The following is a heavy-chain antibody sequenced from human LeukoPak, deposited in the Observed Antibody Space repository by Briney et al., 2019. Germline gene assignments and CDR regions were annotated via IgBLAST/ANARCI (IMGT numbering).Heavy chain of an antibody. Sequence: GGSLRLSCAASGFTFSPYGMHWVRQAPGKGLEWVAVISYGGSNIWYADSVKGRFTISRDNSKNTLYLQMNSLRAEDTAVYYCASSSAGVVSDYWGQGTLVTVSS. D-gene: IGHD3-3*01. CDR3: ASSSAGVVSDY. V-gene: IGHV3-30*03. CDR2: ISYGGSNI. CDR1: GFTFSPYG. J-gene: IGHJ4*02.